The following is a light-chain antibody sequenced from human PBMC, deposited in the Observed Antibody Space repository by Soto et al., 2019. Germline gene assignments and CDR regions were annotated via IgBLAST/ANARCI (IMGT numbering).Light chain of an antibody. CDR3: QQYGSSPWT. CDR2: GAS. CDR1: QSVSSSY. J-gene: IGKJ1*01. V-gene: IGKV3-20*01. Sequence: EIVLTQSPGTLSVSPGEEATLSCRASQSVSSSYLAWYQQKPGQAPRLLSYGASNRATGIPDRVSGSGSGTDFTLTISRLEPEDFEVYYCQQYGSSPWTFGQGTKVDIK.